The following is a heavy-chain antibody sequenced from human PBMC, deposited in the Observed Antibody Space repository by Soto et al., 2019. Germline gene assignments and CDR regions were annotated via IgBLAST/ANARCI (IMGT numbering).Heavy chain of an antibody. CDR1: GYTFTSYG. D-gene: IGHD6-13*01. J-gene: IGHJ6*02. V-gene: IGHV1-18*01. CDR3: ARDSGYSSSWYADYYYYGMDV. CDR2: ISAYNGNT. Sequence: QVPLVQSGAEVKKPGASVKVSCKASGYTFTSYGISWVRQAPGQGLEWMGWISAYNGNTNYAQKLQGRVTMTTDTSTSTAYMELRSLRSDDTAVYYCARDSGYSSSWYADYYYYGMDVWGQGTTVTVSS.